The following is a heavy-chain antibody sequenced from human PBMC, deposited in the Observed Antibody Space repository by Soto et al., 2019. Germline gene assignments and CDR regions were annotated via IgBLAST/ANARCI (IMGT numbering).Heavy chain of an antibody. Sequence: EVQLVESGGGLVQPGGSLRLSCAASGFTFSSYEMNWVRQAPGKGLEWVSYISSSGSTIYYADSVKGRFTISRDNAKNSLYLQMNSLRAEVTAVYYCARYSIAVAGFDYWGQGTLVTVSS. CDR1: GFTFSSYE. D-gene: IGHD6-19*01. CDR2: ISSSGSTI. V-gene: IGHV3-48*03. J-gene: IGHJ4*02. CDR3: ARYSIAVAGFDY.